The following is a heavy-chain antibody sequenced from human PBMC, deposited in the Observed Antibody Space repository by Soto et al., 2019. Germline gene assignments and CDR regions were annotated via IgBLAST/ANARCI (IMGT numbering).Heavy chain of an antibody. Sequence: QVQLVQSGAEVKKPGSSVKVSCKASGGTFSSYAISWVRQAPGQGLEWMGGIIPIFGTANYAQKFQGRVTMTADESTSNAYMELSSLRSEDTAVYYCARESRYCSGGSCYFLPGIDYWGQGTLVTVSS. D-gene: IGHD2-15*01. CDR2: IIPIFGTA. J-gene: IGHJ4*02. CDR3: ARESRYCSGGSCYFLPGIDY. CDR1: GGTFSSYA. V-gene: IGHV1-69*12.